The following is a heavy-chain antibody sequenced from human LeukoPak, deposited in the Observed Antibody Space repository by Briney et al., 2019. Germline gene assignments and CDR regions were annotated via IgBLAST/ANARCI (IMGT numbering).Heavy chain of an antibody. J-gene: IGHJ4*02. V-gene: IGHV3-30-3*01. Sequence: GGSLRLSCAASGFTFSSYAMHWVRQAPGKGLEWVAVISYDGSNKYYADSVKGRFTISRDNSKNTLYLQMNSVRTEDTALYYCAAERQRYFHYWGLGTLVTVSS. CDR1: GFTFSSYA. D-gene: IGHD1-1*01. CDR3: AAERQRYFHY. CDR2: ISYDGSNK.